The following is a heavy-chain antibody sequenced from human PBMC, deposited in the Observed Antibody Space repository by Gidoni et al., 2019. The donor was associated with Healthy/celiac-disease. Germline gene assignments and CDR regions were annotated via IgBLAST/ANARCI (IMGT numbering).Heavy chain of an antibody. J-gene: IGHJ6*03. V-gene: IGHV3-64D*09. D-gene: IGHD3-3*01. CDR1: GFTFSSYA. CDR2: ISSNGGST. Sequence: EVQLVESGGGLVQPGGSLRLSCSASGFTFSSYAMHWVRQAPGKGLEYVSAISSNGGSTYYADSVKGRFTISRDNSKNTLYLQMSSLRAEDTVVYYCVKDGLSQYDFWSGYYRAYYYYYMDVWGKGTTVTVSS. CDR3: VKDGLSQYDFWSGYYRAYYYYYMDV.